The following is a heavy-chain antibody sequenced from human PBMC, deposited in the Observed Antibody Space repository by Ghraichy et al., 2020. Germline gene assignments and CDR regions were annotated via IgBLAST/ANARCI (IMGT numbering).Heavy chain of an antibody. CDR2: INHSGST. J-gene: IGHJ6*02. CDR3: ARGGGSPYYYGMDV. V-gene: IGHV4-34*01. Sequence: SETLSLTCAVYGGSFSGYYWSWIRQPPGKGLEWIGEINHSGSTNYNPSLKSRVTISVDTSKNQFSLKLSSVTAADTAVYYCARGGGSPYYYGMDVWAKGPRSPSP. CDR1: GGSFSGYY. D-gene: IGHD3-16*01.